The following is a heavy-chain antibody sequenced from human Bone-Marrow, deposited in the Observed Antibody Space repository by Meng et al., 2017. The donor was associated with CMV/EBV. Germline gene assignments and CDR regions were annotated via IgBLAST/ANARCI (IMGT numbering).Heavy chain of an antibody. CDR2: ISGSGGST. CDR3: ARSPQTFYGMDV. CDR1: GFTFSSYA. V-gene: IGHV3-23*01. Sequence: LSLTCAASGFTFSSYAMSWVRQAPGKGLEWVSAISGSGGSTYYADSVKGRFTISRDNSKNTLYLQMNSLRAEDTAVYYCARSPQTFYGMDVWGQGTTVTLYS. J-gene: IGHJ6*02.